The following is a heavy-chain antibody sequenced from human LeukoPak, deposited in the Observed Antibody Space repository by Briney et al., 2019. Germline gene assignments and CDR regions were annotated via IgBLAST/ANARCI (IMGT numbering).Heavy chain of an antibody. CDR1: GFTFSSYW. CDR3: ARGDFWSDRYY. Sequence: GGSLRLSCAASGFTFSSYWMSWVRQAPGKGLEWVANIKQDGSEKYYVDSVKGRFTISRDNARNSLYLQMNSLRADDTAVYYCARGDFWSDRYYWGQGTLVTVSS. V-gene: IGHV3-7*01. D-gene: IGHD3-3*01. J-gene: IGHJ4*02. CDR2: IKQDGSEK.